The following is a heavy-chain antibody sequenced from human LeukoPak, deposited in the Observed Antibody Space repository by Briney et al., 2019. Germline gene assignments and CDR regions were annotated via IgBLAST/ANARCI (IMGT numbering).Heavy chain of an antibody. Sequence: GGSLRLSCASSGFTFSSYAMSWVRQAPGKGLEWVSTISGSGGSTYYADSVEGRFIISRDTSKNTLYLQMNSLRVEDTAVYYCAKGTSGGTGDYWGQGTLVTVSS. V-gene: IGHV3-23*01. D-gene: IGHD1-26*01. CDR1: GFTFSSYA. CDR2: ISGSGGST. J-gene: IGHJ4*02. CDR3: AKGTSGGTGDY.